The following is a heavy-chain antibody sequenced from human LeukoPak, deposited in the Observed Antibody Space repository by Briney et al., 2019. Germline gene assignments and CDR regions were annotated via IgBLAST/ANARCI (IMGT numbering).Heavy chain of an antibody. CDR3: AKGVRTYNYDSSGYHDY. CDR1: GFTFSSYA. CDR2: ISGSGGST. V-gene: IGHV3-23*01. Sequence: GGSLRLSCAASGFTFSSYAVSWVRQAPGKGLEWVSAISGSGGSTYYADSVKGRFTISRDNSKNTLYLQMNSLRAEDTAVYYCAKGVRTYNYDSSGYHDYWGQGTLVTVSS. D-gene: IGHD3-22*01. J-gene: IGHJ4*02.